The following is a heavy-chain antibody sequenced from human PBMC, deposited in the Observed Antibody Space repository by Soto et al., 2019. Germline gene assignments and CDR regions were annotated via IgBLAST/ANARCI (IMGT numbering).Heavy chain of an antibody. Sequence: SETLSLTCAVSGGSISSSNWWSWVRQPPGNGLEWIGEIYHSGSTNYNPSLKSRVAISVDKSKNQFSLKLSSVTAADTAVYYCARVAVAGTRVDYWGQGTLDTVSS. D-gene: IGHD6-19*01. V-gene: IGHV4-4*02. J-gene: IGHJ4*02. CDR3: ARVAVAGTRVDY. CDR1: GGSISSSNW. CDR2: IYHSGST.